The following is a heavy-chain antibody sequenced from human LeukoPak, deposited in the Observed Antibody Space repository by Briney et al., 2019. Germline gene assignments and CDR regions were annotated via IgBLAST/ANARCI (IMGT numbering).Heavy chain of an antibody. CDR1: GGSISSGHYS. Sequence: SETLSLTCTVSGGSISSGHYSWSWIRQHPGKGLEWIGYIYYSGSTHYNPSLKSRVTISVDTSKNQFSLKLSSVTAADTAVYYCVRHTTSGWYQVVYWGQGTLVTVSS. CDR3: VRHTTSGWYQVVY. D-gene: IGHD6-19*01. CDR2: IYYSGST. V-gene: IGHV4-31*03. J-gene: IGHJ4*02.